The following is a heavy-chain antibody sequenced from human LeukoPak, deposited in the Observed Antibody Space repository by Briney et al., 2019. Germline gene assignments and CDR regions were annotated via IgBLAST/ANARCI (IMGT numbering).Heavy chain of an antibody. CDR1: GGSISGYY. J-gene: IGHJ4*02. CDR2: INYSGST. V-gene: IGHV4-59*08. D-gene: IGHD1-26*01. CDR3: ARLFRGASGLDY. Sequence: SETLSLTCTVSGGSISGYYWSWIRQPPGKGLEWIGDINYSGSTNYNPSLKSRVTISVDTSKNQFSLKLSSVTAADTAVYYCARLFRGASGLDYWGQGTLVTVSS.